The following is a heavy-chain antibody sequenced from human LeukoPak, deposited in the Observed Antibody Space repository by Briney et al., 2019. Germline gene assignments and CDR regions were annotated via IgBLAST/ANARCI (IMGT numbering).Heavy chain of an antibody. CDR2: MSVDGISQ. Sequence: GTSLRLSCVASGFSFSSYSIHWVRRVPGKGLEWVAVMSVDGISQYYADSVRGRFTVSRDISKNTQSLQMNSLRIEDTAVYYCARSSGSFLAAGFDYWGQGTLVTVSS. V-gene: IGHV3-30-3*01. D-gene: IGHD1-26*01. CDR3: ARSSGSFLAAGFDY. CDR1: GFSFSSYS. J-gene: IGHJ4*02.